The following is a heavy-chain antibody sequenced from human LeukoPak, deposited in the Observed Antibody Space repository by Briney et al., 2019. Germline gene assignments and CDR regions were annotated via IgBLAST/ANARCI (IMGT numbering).Heavy chain of an antibody. CDR3: ARLQGIQVVWDALDM. CDR2: IYPGDSDI. J-gene: IGHJ3*02. D-gene: IGHD6-19*01. CDR1: GYTFTNYY. Sequence: GESLKISCKGSGYTFTNYYIAWVRQMPGKGLEWMAIIYPGDSDIRYRPSFLGQVAISVDKSISTAYLQWSSLKASDTAMYYCARLQGIQVVWDALDMWGQGTMVTVS. V-gene: IGHV5-51*01.